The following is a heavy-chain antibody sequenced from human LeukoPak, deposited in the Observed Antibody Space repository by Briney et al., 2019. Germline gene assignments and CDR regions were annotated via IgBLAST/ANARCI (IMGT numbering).Heavy chain of an antibody. CDR2: IYYSGST. J-gene: IGHJ5*02. D-gene: IGHD2-15*01. Sequence: SETLSLTCTVSGGSISSYYWSWIRQPPGKGLEWIGYIYYSGSTNYNPSLKSRVTISVDTSKNQFSLKLSSVTAADTAVYYCARLGEVVYWFDPWGQGTLVTVSS. CDR3: ARLGEVVYWFDP. CDR1: GGSISSYY. V-gene: IGHV4-59*01.